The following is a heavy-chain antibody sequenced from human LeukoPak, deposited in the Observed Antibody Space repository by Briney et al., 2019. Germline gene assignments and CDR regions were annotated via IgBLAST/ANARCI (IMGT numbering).Heavy chain of an antibody. D-gene: IGHD3-10*01. CDR2: INHSGST. CDR1: GGSFSGYY. J-gene: IGHJ4*02. CDR3: ARGTGIFDY. Sequence: SETLSLTCAVYGGSFSGYYWSWIRQPPGKGLEWIGEINHSGSTNYNPSLKSRVTISVDTSKNQFSLKLSSLTAADTAVYYCARGTGIFDYWGQGTLVTVSS. V-gene: IGHV4-34*01.